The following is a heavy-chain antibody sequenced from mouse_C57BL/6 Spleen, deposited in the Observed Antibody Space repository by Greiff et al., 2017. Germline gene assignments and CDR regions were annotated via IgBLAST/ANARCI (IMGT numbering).Heavy chain of an antibody. CDR2: IDPENGDT. CDR1: GFNIKDDY. CDR3: TTPPWYFDY. Sequence: VQLKQSGAELVRPGASVKLSCTASGFNIKDDYMHWVKQRPEQGLEWIGWIDPENGDTEYASKFQGKATITADTSSNTAYLQLSSLTSEDTAVYYCTTPPWYFDYWGQGTTLTVSS. J-gene: IGHJ2*01. V-gene: IGHV14-4*01.